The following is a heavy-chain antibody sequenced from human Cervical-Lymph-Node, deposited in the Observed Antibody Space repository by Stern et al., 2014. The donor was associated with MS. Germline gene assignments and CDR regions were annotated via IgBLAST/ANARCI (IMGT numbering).Heavy chain of an antibody. CDR1: GYSFTSYY. V-gene: IGHV1-46*01. CDR2: INTSGGRT. J-gene: IGHJ4*02. D-gene: IGHD6-13*01. Sequence: QVQLVESGAEVKKPGASVKVSCKASGYSFTSYYMHWVRQAPGQGLEWQGIINTSGGRTKYAKKFQDRVTMTRDTSTSTVYMEMSSLRSEDTALYYCARDGMTAATYYFDFWGQGTVVTVSS. CDR3: ARDGMTAATYYFDF.